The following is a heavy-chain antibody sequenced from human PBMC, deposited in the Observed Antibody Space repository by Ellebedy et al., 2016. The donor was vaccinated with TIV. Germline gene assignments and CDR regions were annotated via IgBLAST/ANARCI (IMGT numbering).Heavy chain of an antibody. CDR2: ISSNGGTT. CDR3: VKDGVASDRDIVVAANYFDY. V-gene: IGHV3-64D*09. Sequence: GESLKISCSASGFTFSDYAMHWVRQAPGKVLEYVSGISSNGGTTYYADSVRGRFTISRDNSKNTLFLQMSSLRAEDTAVFYCVKDGVASDRDIVVAANYFDYWGQGTLVTVSS. CDR1: GFTFSDYA. D-gene: IGHD2-2*01. J-gene: IGHJ4*02.